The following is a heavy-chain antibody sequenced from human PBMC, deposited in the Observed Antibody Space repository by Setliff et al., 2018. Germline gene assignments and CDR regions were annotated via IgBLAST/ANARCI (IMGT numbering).Heavy chain of an antibody. CDR2: IIYNGGST. V-gene: IGHV3-23*03. D-gene: IGHD6-13*01. Sequence: LRLACAASGSNSNTYTMSWVRQAPGKGLEWVSIIYNGGSTYYADSVKGRFTISRDDSNNMVYLQINNLRAEDSATYYCAKESPGVAAAGRRWFDPWGQGTLVTVSS. CDR3: AKESPGVAAAGRRWFDP. CDR1: GSNSNTYT. J-gene: IGHJ5*02.